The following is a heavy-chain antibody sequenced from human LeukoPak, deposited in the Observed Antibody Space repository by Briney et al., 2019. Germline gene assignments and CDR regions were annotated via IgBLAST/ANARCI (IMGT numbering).Heavy chain of an antibody. V-gene: IGHV1-8*01. J-gene: IGHJ5*02. CDR2: MNPNSGDT. CDR1: GYTFTNYD. CDR3: ARPHCSSTDCHPPEWFDP. Sequence: ASVRVSCKTSGYTFTNYDINWVRQATGQGLEWMGWMNPNSGDTGYAQKFQGRVTMTRNTSISTAYMELSSLRSEDTAVYYCARPHCSSTDCHPPEWFDPWGQGTLVTVSS. D-gene: IGHD2-2*01.